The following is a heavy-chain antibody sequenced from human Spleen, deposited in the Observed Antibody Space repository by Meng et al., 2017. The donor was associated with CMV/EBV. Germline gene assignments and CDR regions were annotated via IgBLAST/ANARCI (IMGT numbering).Heavy chain of an antibody. D-gene: IGHD6-13*01. Sequence: GGSLRLSCAASGFTFSSYAMHWVRQAPGKGLEWVAVISYDGSNKYYADSVGGRFTISRDNSKNTLYLQMNSLRAEDTAVYYCAKDRAGIAAAGRPLPYYFDYWGQGTLVTVSS. CDR3: AKDRAGIAAAGRPLPYYFDY. CDR2: ISYDGSNK. J-gene: IGHJ4*02. V-gene: IGHV3-30-3*01. CDR1: GFTFSSYA.